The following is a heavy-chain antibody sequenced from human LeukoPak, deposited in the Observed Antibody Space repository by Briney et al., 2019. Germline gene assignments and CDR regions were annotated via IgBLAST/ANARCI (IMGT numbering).Heavy chain of an antibody. Sequence: SETLSLTCTVSGGSISSGSYYWSWIRQPAGKGLEWIGRIYTSGSTNYNPSLKSRVTMSVDTSKNQFSLKLSSVTAADTAVYYCARGVWGVSGYYFDYWGQGTLVTVSS. D-gene: IGHD3-16*01. CDR2: IYTSGST. CDR1: GGSISSGSYY. CDR3: ARGVWGVSGYYFDY. V-gene: IGHV4-61*02. J-gene: IGHJ4*02.